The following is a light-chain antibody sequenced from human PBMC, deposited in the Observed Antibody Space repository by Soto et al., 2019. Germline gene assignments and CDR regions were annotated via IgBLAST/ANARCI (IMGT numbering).Light chain of an antibody. V-gene: IGLV3-21*02. Sequence: SYELTQPPSVSVAPGQTARIACGGYNIGSKSVHWYQRKPGQAPVLVVYDDSDRPSGIPERFSGSKSGNSATLTISWVEAGDEADYYCQVWDGSSDHVVFGGGTQLTVL. CDR3: QVWDGSSDHVV. J-gene: IGLJ2*01. CDR2: DDS. CDR1: NIGSKS.